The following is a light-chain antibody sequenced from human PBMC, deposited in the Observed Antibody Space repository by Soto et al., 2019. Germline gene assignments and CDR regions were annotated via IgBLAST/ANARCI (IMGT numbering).Light chain of an antibody. V-gene: IGKV3-15*01. CDR2: GAS. J-gene: IGKJ4*01. CDR3: QQYYKWPLT. Sequence: DIVMTQSPATLSVSPGERATLFCRASQSVSSNLAWYQQKPGQAPRLLIYGASTRATALPARFSGSGSGTDFTLTINSLQSEDIAVYYCQQYYKWPLTFGGGTKVEIK. CDR1: QSVSSN.